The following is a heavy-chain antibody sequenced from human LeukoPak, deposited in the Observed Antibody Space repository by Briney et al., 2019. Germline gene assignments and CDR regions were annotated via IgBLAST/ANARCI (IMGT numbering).Heavy chain of an antibody. CDR2: ITSSSSYM. CDR3: ARDRHKYNYDSGGYPPY. CDR1: GFTFSSYN. J-gene: IGHJ4*02. D-gene: IGHD3-22*01. Sequence: GGSLRLSCAASGFTFSSYNMNWVRRTPGKGLEWVSSITSSSSYMFYADSVRGRFTISRDNAKNSLYLQMNTLRAEDTAVYYCARDRHKYNYDSGGYPPYWGQGTLVTVSS. V-gene: IGHV3-21*01.